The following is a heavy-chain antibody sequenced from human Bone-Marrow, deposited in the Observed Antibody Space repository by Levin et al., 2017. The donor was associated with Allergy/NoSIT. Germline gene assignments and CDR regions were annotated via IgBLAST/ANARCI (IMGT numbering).Heavy chain of an antibody. J-gene: IGHJ4*02. Sequence: GGSLRLSCEASGFIFSNYWMHWVRQAPGKGLVWVSRINSDGSSPDYADSVKGRFTISRDNTKNTVYLQMNSLRAEDTAVYFCTRVGWVHSGSYDSWGQGTLVTVSS. V-gene: IGHV3-74*01. CDR2: INSDGSSP. CDR3: TRVGWVHSGSYDS. CDR1: GFIFSNYW. D-gene: IGHD1-26*01.